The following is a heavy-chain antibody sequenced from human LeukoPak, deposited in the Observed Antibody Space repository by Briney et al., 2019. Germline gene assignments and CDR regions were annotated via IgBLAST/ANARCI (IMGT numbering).Heavy chain of an antibody. J-gene: IGHJ4*02. Sequence: ASVKVSCKASGYTFTRYDINWVRRATGQGLEWMGWMNPNSRNTGYAQKFQGRVTITMDTPTSTAYMELSSLRFEDTAVYYCARAHPDSTSYYSTGFDYWGQGTLVTVSS. CDR3: ARAHPDSTSYYSTGFDY. CDR1: GYTFTRYD. CDR2: MNPNSRNT. V-gene: IGHV1-8*01. D-gene: IGHD3-22*01.